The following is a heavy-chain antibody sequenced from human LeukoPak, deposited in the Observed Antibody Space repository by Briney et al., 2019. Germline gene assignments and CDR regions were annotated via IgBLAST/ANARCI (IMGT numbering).Heavy chain of an antibody. CDR2: ISSSGSTI. J-gene: IGHJ4*02. V-gene: IGHV3-48*03. CDR1: GFTFSSYE. CDR3: ARAYSSSWYAKYFDY. Sequence: GGSLRLSCAASGFTFSSYEMNWVRQAPGKGLEWVSYISSSGSTIYYADSVKGRFTIPRDNAKNSLYLQMNSPRAEDTAVYYCARAYSSSWYAKYFDYWGQGTLVTVSS. D-gene: IGHD6-13*01.